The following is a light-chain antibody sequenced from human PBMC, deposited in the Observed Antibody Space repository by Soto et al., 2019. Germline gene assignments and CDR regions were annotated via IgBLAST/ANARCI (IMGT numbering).Light chain of an antibody. Sequence: QSVLTQPASVSGSPGQSITISCTGTSSDVGGYNYVSWYQQHPGKAPKLIIHDVTDRPSGVSNRFSGSKSGNTASLTISGLQAGDEADYYCSSYANRAAPYVFGTGTKVTVL. CDR3: SSYANRAAPYV. V-gene: IGLV2-14*03. J-gene: IGLJ1*01. CDR1: SSDVGGYNY. CDR2: DVT.